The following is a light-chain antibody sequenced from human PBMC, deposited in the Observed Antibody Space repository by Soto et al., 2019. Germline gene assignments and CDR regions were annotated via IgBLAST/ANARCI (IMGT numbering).Light chain of an antibody. CDR1: QSVTSSY. J-gene: IGKJ1*01. V-gene: IGKV3-11*01. Sequence: EIVLTQSPGTLSLYPGESATLSCRASQSVTSSYIAWYQQKPGQAPRLLIYDASNRATGIPARFSGSGSGTDFTLTISSLEPEDFAVYYCQQRSNWPPTWTFGQGTKVDIK. CDR2: DAS. CDR3: QQRSNWPPTWT.